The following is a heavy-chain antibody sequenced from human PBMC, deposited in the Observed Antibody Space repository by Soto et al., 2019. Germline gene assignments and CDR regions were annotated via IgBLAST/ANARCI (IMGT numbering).Heavy chain of an antibody. D-gene: IGHD3-10*01. J-gene: IGHJ3*02. Sequence: QVQLVQSGDEAKKPGSSVKVSCKASRGTFSSYAISWVRQAPGQGLEWMGVIIPISVTANYAQKFPGRVTITAAESTSPAYVERSSMRSDDTAVYFCARSSVVGDRPDIGGQGTMVTVSS. CDR1: RGTFSSYA. CDR2: IIPISVTA. CDR3: ARSSVVGDRPDI. V-gene: IGHV1-69*01.